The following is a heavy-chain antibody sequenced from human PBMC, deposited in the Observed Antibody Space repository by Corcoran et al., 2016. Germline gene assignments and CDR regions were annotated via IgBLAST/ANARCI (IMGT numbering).Heavy chain of an antibody. J-gene: IGHJ6*02. V-gene: IGHV3-33*01. D-gene: IGHD3-3*01. CDR3: ARPTRLRFLEWSPIVGGMDV. CDR1: GFTFRSYG. CDR2: IWYDGSNK. Sequence: QVQLVESGGGVVQPGRSLRLSCAASGFTFRSYGMHWVRQAPGQGLEWVAIIWYDGSNKYYADSVKGRFTISRDNSKSTLYLQMTSLRAEDTAVYYCARPTRLRFLEWSPIVGGMDVWGQGTTVTVSS.